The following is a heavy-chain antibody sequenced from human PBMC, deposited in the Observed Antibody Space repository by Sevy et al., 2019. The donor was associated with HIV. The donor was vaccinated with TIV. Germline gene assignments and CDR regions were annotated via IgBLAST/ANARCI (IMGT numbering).Heavy chain of an antibody. CDR2: IWYDGSNK. V-gene: IGHV3-33*01. CDR1: GFTFSSYG. J-gene: IGHJ4*02. D-gene: IGHD1-26*01. Sequence: GGSLRLSCAASGFTFSSYGMHWVRQAPGKGLEWVAVIWYDGSNKYYADSVKGRFTISRDNSKNTLYLQMNSLRADDTAVYYCARSGPSGSYWGHYFDYWGQGTLVTVSS. CDR3: ARSGPSGSYWGHYFDY.